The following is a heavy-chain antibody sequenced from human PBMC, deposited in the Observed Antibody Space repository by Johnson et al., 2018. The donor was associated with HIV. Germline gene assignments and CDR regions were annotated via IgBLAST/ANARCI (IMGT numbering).Heavy chain of an antibody. V-gene: IGHV3-23*04. D-gene: IGHD5-18*01. CDR1: VFTSTNCA. CDR2: ISGSGGST. J-gene: IGHJ3*02. CDR3: AKGGYSYGNAFDI. Sequence: VHLVESGGGVVQPGRSLRLSCAASVFTSTNCARHWVRQAPGKGLEWVSAISGSGGSTYYADSVKGRFTISRDNSKNTLYLQMNSLRAEDTAVYYCAKGGYSYGNAFDIWGQGTMVTVSS.